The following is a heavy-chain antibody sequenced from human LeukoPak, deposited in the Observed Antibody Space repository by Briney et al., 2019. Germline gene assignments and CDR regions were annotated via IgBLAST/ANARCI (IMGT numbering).Heavy chain of an antibody. CDR1: GYTFTIYG. D-gene: IGHD5-12*01. J-gene: IGHJ4*02. CDR3: ARSKRYSGYDSRGDLDY. CDR2: ISAYNGNT. V-gene: IGHV1-18*04. Sequence: ASVTVSFKASGYTFTIYGISWVRQAPGQGLEWMGWISAYNGNTNCAQKLQGRVTMTTDTSTSTAYMELRSLRSDDTAVYYCARSKRYSGYDSRGDLDYWGQGTLVTVSS.